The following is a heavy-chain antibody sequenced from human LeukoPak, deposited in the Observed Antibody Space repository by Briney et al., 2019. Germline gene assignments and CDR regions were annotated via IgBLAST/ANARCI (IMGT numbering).Heavy chain of an antibody. Sequence: GGSLRLSCAASGFIFNTYSMTWVRQAPGKGLEWVSYISSSSDAVYYADSVKGRFTISRDNAMNSLYLQMNSLRAEDTALYYCAKGPSVVVTDLFDYWGRGTLVTVSS. D-gene: IGHD2-21*02. V-gene: IGHV3-48*01. J-gene: IGHJ4*02. CDR1: GFIFNTYS. CDR2: ISSSSDAV. CDR3: AKGPSVVVTDLFDY.